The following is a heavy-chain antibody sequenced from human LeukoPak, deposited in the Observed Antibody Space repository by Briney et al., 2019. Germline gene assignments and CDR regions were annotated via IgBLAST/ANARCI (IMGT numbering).Heavy chain of an antibody. CDR1: GFTFSSYG. CDR2: IKSDGSST. D-gene: IGHD2-15*01. Sequence: PGGSLRLSCAVSGFTFSSYGMHWVRQTPGKWLVWVSRIKSDGSSTSHADSVKGRFTISRDNAKNSLYLQMNSLRDEDTAVYYCARASLYCSGGTCYEVWFDPWGQGTLVTVSS. CDR3: ARASLYCSGGTCYEVWFDP. J-gene: IGHJ5*02. V-gene: IGHV3-74*01.